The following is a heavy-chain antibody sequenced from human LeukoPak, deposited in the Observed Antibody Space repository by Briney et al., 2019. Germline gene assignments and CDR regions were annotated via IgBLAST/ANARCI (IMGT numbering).Heavy chain of an antibody. CDR3: AKQGSGGSYLDY. CDR1: GFTFSSYA. CDR2: ISGSGGST. V-gene: IGHV3-23*01. Sequence: GGSLRLSCAASGFTFSSYAMSWVRQAPGKGLEWVSAISGSGGSTYYADSVKGRFTISRDSSKNTLYLQMNSLRAEDTAVYYCAKQGSGGSYLDYWGQGTLVTDSS. J-gene: IGHJ4*02. D-gene: IGHD2-15*01.